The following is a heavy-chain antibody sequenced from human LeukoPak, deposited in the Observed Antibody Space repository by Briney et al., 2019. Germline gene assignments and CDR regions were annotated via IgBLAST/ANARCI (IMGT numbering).Heavy chain of an antibody. CDR3: TVDHRFAEGF. CDR1: GSGLIFSNGW. V-gene: IGHV3-15*01. CDR2: IKSKLGSETV. D-gene: IGHD3-10*01. Sequence: PGGSLRLSCAGSGSGLIFSNGWMSWVRQVPGKGLEWVGRIKSKLGSETVDYAAPVKGRFTVSRDDSKAMFYLQMNSLKTEDTAVYYCTVDHRFAEGFWGQGTLVTVSS. J-gene: IGHJ1*01.